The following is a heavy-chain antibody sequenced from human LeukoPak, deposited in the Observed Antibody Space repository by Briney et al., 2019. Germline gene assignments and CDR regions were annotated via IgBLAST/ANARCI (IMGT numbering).Heavy chain of an antibody. CDR1: GFTFSSYW. Sequence: GSLRLSCAASGFTFSSYWMHWVRQAPGKGLEWIGEINHSGSTNYNPSLKSRVTISVDTSKNQFSLKLSSVTAADTAVYYCARIAVAGFDYWGQGTLVTVSA. D-gene: IGHD6-19*01. CDR3: ARIAVAGFDY. J-gene: IGHJ4*02. V-gene: IGHV4-34*01. CDR2: INHSGST.